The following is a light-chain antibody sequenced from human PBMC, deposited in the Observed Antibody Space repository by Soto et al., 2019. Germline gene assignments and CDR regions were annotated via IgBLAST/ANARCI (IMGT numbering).Light chain of an antibody. V-gene: IGKV3-15*01. CDR1: QSISSN. CDR3: QQYNNWPRAT. J-gene: IGKJ4*01. CDR2: RTS. Sequence: DIVVTQSPATLSVSPGERATLSCRASQSISSNLAWYQQKPGQAPRLLMFRTSSRATGFPARFSGSGSGTEFNLTISSLQSEDFGVYYCQQYNNWPRATFGGGTKVDIK.